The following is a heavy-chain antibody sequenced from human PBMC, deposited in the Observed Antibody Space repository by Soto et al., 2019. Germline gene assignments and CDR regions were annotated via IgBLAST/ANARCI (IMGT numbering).Heavy chain of an antibody. Sequence: QVQLQESGPGLVKPSETLSLTCTVSGGSISSYYWSWIRQPPGKGLEWIGYIYYSGSTNYNPSLKSRVTISGDASKNQCSLKLSSVTAADTAGYYCARVWGGAFDIWGHGTMVTVSS. J-gene: IGHJ3*02. CDR2: IYYSGST. D-gene: IGHD3-10*01. V-gene: IGHV4-59*01. CDR3: ARVWGGAFDI. CDR1: GGSISSYY.